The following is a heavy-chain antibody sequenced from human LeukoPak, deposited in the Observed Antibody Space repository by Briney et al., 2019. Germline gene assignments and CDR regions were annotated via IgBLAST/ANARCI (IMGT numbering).Heavy chain of an antibody. D-gene: IGHD3-9*01. J-gene: IGHJ5*02. CDR1: GFTFSSYA. Sequence: GGSLRLSCAASGFTFSSYAMHWVRQAPGKGLEWVAVISYDGSNKYYADSVKGRFTISRDNSKNTLYLQMNSLRAEDTAVYYCARVTYRLVIQGWFDPWGQGTLVTVSS. CDR2: ISYDGSNK. CDR3: ARVTYRLVIQGWFDP. V-gene: IGHV3-30*04.